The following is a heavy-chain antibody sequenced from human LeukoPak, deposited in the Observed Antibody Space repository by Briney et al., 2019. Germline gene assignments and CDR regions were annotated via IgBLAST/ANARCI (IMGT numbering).Heavy chain of an antibody. CDR2: ISSSGRTM. D-gene: IGHD1-26*01. CDR1: GFIFSSYE. V-gene: IGHV3-48*03. CDR3: ARDLWYSGSLAPPRAFDI. Sequence: PGGSLRLSCEASGFIFSSYEMNWVRQAPGKGLEWVSFISSSGRTMYYADSMKGRFTVFRDNAKNSVYLQMNSLRVEDTAVYYCARDLWYSGSLAPPRAFDIWGQGTMVTVSS. J-gene: IGHJ3*02.